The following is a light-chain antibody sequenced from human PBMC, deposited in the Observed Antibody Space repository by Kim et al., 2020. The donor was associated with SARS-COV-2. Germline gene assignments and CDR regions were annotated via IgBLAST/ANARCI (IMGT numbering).Light chain of an antibody. V-gene: IGLV1-47*01. CDR1: ITYIGISY. J-gene: IGLJ3*02. CDR2: MNN. CDR3: ATWDDSLNGPV. Sequence: TFSCARSITYIGISYVSRYQRLQGTAPQPLLYMNNERPSGFPDRFSVAKSGPSAYLAINGLQSDDEADYYCATWDDSLNGPVFGGGTQLTVL.